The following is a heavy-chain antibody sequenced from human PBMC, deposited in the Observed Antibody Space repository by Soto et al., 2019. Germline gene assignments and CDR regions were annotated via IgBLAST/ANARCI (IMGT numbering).Heavy chain of an antibody. CDR2: IYYSGST. D-gene: IGHD6-6*01. CDR1: GGSISSSSYY. Sequence: SETLSLTCTVSGGSISSSSYYWGWIRQPPGKGLEWIGSIYYSGSTYYNPSLKSRVTISVDTSKNQFSLKLSSVTAADTAVYYCASCWGAARPERYYMDVWGKGTTVTVSS. CDR3: ASCWGAARPERYYMDV. J-gene: IGHJ6*03. V-gene: IGHV4-39*01.